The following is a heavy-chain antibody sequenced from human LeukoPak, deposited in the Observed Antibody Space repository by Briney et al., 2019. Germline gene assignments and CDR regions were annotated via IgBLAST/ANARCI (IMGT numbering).Heavy chain of an antibody. V-gene: IGHV3-33*01. CDR3: AREGRGARGFDY. CDR2: IWYDGGNK. CDR1: GFTFSSYG. D-gene: IGHD1-26*01. Sequence: GGSLRLSCAASGFTFSSYGMHWVRQAPGKGLEWVAVIWYDGGNKYYADSVKGRFTISRDNSKNTLYLQMNSLRAEDTAVYYCAREGRGARGFDYWGQGTLVTVSS. J-gene: IGHJ4*02.